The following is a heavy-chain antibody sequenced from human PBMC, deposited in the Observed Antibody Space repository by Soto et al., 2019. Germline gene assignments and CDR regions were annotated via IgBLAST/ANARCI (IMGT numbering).Heavy chain of an antibody. D-gene: IGHD6-13*01. Sequence: PSETLSLTCTVSGGSITSSSWSWIRQPPGKGLEWIGNVYHSGSTNNSPSLKSRLTMSLDTSKNQLSLKLSSVTAADTAVYYCARLLAYGSTWYYFDYWGQGTLVTVS. V-gene: IGHV4-59*08. J-gene: IGHJ4*02. CDR3: ARLLAYGSTWYYFDY. CDR2: VYHSGST. CDR1: GGSITSSS.